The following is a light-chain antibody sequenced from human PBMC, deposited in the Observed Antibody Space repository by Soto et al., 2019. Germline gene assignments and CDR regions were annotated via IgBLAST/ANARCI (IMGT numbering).Light chain of an antibody. V-gene: IGKV1-5*03. CDR3: QQYKSYSQT. J-gene: IGKJ1*01. CDR2: KAS. CDR1: QSISSY. Sequence: DIQMTQSPSTLSASVGDRVTITCRASQSISSYLAWYQQKPGEAPKLLIYKASTLETGVPSRFSGSGSGTEFTLTISSLQPDDFATYYCQQYKSYSQTFGQGTKVEIK.